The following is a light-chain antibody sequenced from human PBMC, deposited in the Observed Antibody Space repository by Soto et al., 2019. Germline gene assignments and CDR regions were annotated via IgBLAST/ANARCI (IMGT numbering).Light chain of an antibody. J-gene: IGKJ1*01. Sequence: DIQMTQSPSSLSASVGDRVTITCRASQSISSYLNWYQQKPGKAPKLLIYAASSLQSGVPSRFSGSGSGTDFTLTISSLQPEDFATYYCQQSYSIPHTFGQGTKVEIK. V-gene: IGKV1-39*01. CDR1: QSISSY. CDR3: QQSYSIPHT. CDR2: AAS.